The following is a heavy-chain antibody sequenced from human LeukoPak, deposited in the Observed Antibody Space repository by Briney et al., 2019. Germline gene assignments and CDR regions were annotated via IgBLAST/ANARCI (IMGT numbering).Heavy chain of an antibody. CDR1: GYTFTSYY. J-gene: IGHJ5*02. Sequence: ASVKVSCKASGYTFTSYYMHWVRQAPGQGLEWMGIINPSGGSTSYAQKFQGRVTMTRDTSTSTVYMELSSLRSEDTAVYYCARDFEVGATMAPGDNRFDPWGQGTLVTVSS. CDR2: INPSGGST. V-gene: IGHV1-46*01. D-gene: IGHD1-26*01. CDR3: ARDFEVGATMAPGDNRFDP.